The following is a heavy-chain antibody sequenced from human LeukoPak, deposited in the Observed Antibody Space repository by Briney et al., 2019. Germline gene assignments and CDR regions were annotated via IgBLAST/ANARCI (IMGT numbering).Heavy chain of an antibody. CDR1: GFTFSSYG. V-gene: IGHV3-33*01. Sequence: GRSLRLSCAASGFTFSSYGMHWVRQAPGKGLEWVAVIWYDGSNKYYADSVKGRFTISRDNSKNTLYLQMNSLRAVDTAVYYCARELYCSSTSCRLYYYGMDVWGQGTTVTVSS. CDR3: ARELYCSSTSCRLYYYGMDV. D-gene: IGHD2-2*01. J-gene: IGHJ6*02. CDR2: IWYDGSNK.